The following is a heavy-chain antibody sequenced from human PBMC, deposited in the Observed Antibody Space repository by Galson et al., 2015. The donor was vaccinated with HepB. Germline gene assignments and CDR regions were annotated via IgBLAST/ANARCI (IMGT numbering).Heavy chain of an antibody. V-gene: IGHV3-23*01. CDR2: ISGSGGST. CDR3: AKTSVGIASSWYRVDFDY. CDR1: GFTFSSYA. D-gene: IGHD6-13*01. J-gene: IGHJ4*02. Sequence: SLRLSCAASGFTFSSYAMSWVRQAPGKGLEWVSAISGSGGSTYYADSVKGRFTISRDNSKNTLYLQMNSLRAEDTAVYYCAKTSVGIASSWYRVDFDYWGQGTLVTVSS.